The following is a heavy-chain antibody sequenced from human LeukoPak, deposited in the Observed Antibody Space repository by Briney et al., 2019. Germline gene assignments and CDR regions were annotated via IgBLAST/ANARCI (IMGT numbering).Heavy chain of an antibody. V-gene: IGHV3-33*01. CDR1: GFAFTSYG. CDR2: IWNDGRNK. J-gene: IGHJ4*02. D-gene: IGHD6-19*01. Sequence: GGSPRLSCAASGFAFTSYGMRWVRQAPGKGLEWVAVIWNDGRNKYYVDSVKGRFTISRGNSKNTVYLQMNSLRAEDTAVYLCARNLSIAVLDYWGQGTLVTVSS. CDR3: ARNLSIAVLDY.